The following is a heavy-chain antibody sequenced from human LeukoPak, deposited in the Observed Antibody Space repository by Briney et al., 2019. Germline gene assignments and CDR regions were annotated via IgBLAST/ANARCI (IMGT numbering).Heavy chain of an antibody. J-gene: IGHJ6*02. CDR1: GGSISSSSYY. Sequence: SETLSLTCTVSGGSISSSSYYCGWIRQPPGKGLEWIGSIYYSGSTYYNPSLKSRVTISVDTSKNQFSLKLSSVTAADTAVYYCARQYSSGRTTAVWGQGTTVTVSS. CDR2: IYYSGST. V-gene: IGHV4-39*01. D-gene: IGHD6-19*01. CDR3: ARQYSSGRTTAV.